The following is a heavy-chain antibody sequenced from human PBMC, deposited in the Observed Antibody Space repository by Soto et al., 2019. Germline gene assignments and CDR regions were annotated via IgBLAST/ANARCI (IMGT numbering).Heavy chain of an antibody. J-gene: IGHJ3*02. CDR1: GGSFSGYY. D-gene: IGHD4-17*01. V-gene: IGHV4-34*01. CDR3: AGGVGDYGDYADFDI. Sequence: LSLTCAVYGGSFSGYYWSWIRQPPGKGLEWIGEINHSGSTNYNPSLKSRVTISVDTSKNQFSLKLSSVTAADTAVYYCAGGVGDYGDYADFDIWGQGTMVTVSS. CDR2: INHSGST.